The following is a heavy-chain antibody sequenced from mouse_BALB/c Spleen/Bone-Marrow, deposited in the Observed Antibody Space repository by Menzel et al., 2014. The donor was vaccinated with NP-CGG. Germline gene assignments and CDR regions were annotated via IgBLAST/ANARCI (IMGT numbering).Heavy chain of an antibody. CDR2: ISSGSSTI. J-gene: IGHJ2*01. CDR3: TRGGNWDDFDY. V-gene: IGHV5-17*02. D-gene: IGHD4-1*01. CDR1: GFTFSSFG. Sequence: EVKLVESGGGLVQPGGSRKLSCAASGFTFSSFGMHWVRQAPEKGLECVAYISSGSSTIFYADTLKGRFTVSRDNPKNTLFLQMTSLRSEDTAMYYCTRGGNWDDFDYWGQGTTLTVSS.